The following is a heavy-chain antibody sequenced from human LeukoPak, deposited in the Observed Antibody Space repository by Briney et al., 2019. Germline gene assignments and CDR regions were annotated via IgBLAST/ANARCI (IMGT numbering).Heavy chain of an antibody. CDR1: GGSISSYY. Sequence: SETLSLTCTVSGGSISSYYWSWIRQPPGKGLEWIGYIYYSGSTNYNPSLKSRVTISVDTSKNQFSLKLSSVTAADTAVYYCARVRSTEYYGSGSYYNGYYYMDVWGKGTTVTVSS. CDR3: ARVRSTEYYGSGSYYNGYYYMDV. D-gene: IGHD3-10*01. J-gene: IGHJ6*03. V-gene: IGHV4-59*01. CDR2: IYYSGST.